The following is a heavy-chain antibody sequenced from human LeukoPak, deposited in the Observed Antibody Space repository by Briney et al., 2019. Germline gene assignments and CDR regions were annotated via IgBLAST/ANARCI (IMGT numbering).Heavy chain of an antibody. J-gene: IGHJ4*02. CDR3: ASKEVRGVIIEYYFDY. Sequence: ASVKVSCKASGGTFSSYAISWVRQAPGQGLEWMGGIIPIFGTANYAQKFQGRVTITTDESTSTAYMELSSLRSEDTAVYYCASKEVRGVIIEYYFDYWGQGTLVTVSS. V-gene: IGHV1-69*05. CDR2: IIPIFGTA. D-gene: IGHD3-10*01. CDR1: GGTFSSYA.